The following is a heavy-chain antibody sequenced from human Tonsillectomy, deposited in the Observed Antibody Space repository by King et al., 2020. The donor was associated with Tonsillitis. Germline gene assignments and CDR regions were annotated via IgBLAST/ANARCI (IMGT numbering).Heavy chain of an antibody. CDR2: IYYSGST. J-gene: IGHJ6*03. V-gene: IGHV4-59*08. Sequence: QLQESGPGPVKPSETLSLTCTVSGGSISSYYWSWIRQPPGKGLEWIGYIYYSGSTNYNPSLKSRVTISVDTSKNQFSLKLSSVTAADTAVYYCARRDYDFWSGPTEDYYYYYMDVWGKGTTVTVSS. CDR1: GGSISSYY. CDR3: ARRDYDFWSGPTEDYYYYYMDV. D-gene: IGHD3-3*01.